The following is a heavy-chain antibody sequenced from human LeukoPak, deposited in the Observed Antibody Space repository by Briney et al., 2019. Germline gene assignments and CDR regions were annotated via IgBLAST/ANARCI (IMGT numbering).Heavy chain of an antibody. D-gene: IGHD6-13*01. CDR1: GNTFTSYY. CDR2: INPSGGST. CDR3: ARESGYSSSWYVPWFDP. Sequence: GASVKVSCKASGNTFTSYYMHWVRQAPGQGLEWMGIINPSGGSTSYAQKFQGRVTMTRDTSTSTVYMELSSLRSEDTAVYYCARESGYSSSWYVPWFDPWGQGTLVTVSS. J-gene: IGHJ5*02. V-gene: IGHV1-46*03.